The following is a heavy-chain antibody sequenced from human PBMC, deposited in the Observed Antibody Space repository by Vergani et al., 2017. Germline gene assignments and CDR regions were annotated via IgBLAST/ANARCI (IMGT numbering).Heavy chain of an antibody. V-gene: IGHV3-30*03. Sequence: QVQLVESGGGVVQPGRSLRLSCAASGFTFSSYGMHWVRQAPGKGLEWVAVISYDGSNKYYADSVKGRFTISRDNSKNTLYLQMNSLRAEDTAVYYCATGGLRNLTPDYYFDYWGQGTLVTVSS. CDR3: ATGGLRNLTPDYYFDY. D-gene: IGHD4-17*01. J-gene: IGHJ4*02. CDR2: ISYDGSNK. CDR1: GFTFSSYG.